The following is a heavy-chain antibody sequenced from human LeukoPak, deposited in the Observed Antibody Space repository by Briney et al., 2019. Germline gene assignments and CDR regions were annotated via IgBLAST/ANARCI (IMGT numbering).Heavy chain of an antibody. CDR2: ISGSGGST. J-gene: IGHJ4*02. CDR1: GFTFSSYA. Sequence: GGSLRLSCAASGFTFSSYAMSWVRQAPGKGLEWVSAISGSGGSTYYADSVKGRFTISRDNPKNTLYLQMNSLRAEDTAVYYCAKQRGTAMVGYYFDYWGQGTLVTVSS. V-gene: IGHV3-23*01. D-gene: IGHD5-18*01. CDR3: AKQRGTAMVGYYFDY.